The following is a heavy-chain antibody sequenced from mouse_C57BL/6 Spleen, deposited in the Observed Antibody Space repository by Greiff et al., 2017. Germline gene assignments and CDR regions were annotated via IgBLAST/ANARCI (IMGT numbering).Heavy chain of an antibody. CDR3: ERCYGGRYLYFDD. D-gene: IGHD1-1*01. CDR1: GYAFSSYW. V-gene: IGHV1-82*01. Sequence: QVQLKESGPELVKPGASVKISCKASGYAFSSYWMHWVKQRPGQGLEWIGRIYPGDGETNYTGKFKGKATMTADKSYSTAYMQLSSLRSEDSAVYFCERCYGGRYLYFDDWGTGTPVTVSS. CDR2: IYPGDGET. J-gene: IGHJ1*03.